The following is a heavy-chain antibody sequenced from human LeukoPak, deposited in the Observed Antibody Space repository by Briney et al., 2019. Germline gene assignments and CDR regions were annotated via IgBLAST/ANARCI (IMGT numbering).Heavy chain of an antibody. CDR2: INHSGST. Sequence: PSETLSLTCAVYGGSFSGYYWSWIRQPPGKGLEWIGEINHSGSTNYNPSLKSRVTISVDTSKNQFSLKLSSVTAADTAVNYCARYPWGSSGYYVFDYWGQGTLVTVSS. CDR1: GGSFSGYY. V-gene: IGHV4-34*01. J-gene: IGHJ4*02. CDR3: ARYPWGSSGYYVFDY. D-gene: IGHD3-22*01.